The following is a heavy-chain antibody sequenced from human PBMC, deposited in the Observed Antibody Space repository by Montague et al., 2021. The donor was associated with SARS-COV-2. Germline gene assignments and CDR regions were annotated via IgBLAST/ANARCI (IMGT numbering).Heavy chain of an antibody. V-gene: IGHV4-59*08. CDR2: VLYNKGT. J-gene: IGHJ4*02. CDR1: GVSVTDYY. D-gene: IGHD3-9*01. CDR3: VRHPHDDGLNGPPDF. Sequence: SETLSLTCTVSGVSVTDYYWSWIRQPPGKGLEWVGDVLYNKGTNLNPSLKSRVAISVDTSKNQFSLRLTSVTAADTAFYYCVRHPHDDGLNGPPDFWGQGTLVTVSS.